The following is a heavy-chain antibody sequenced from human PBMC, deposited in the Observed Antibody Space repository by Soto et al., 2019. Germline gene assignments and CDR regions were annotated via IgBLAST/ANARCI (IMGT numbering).Heavy chain of an antibody. J-gene: IGHJ5*02. D-gene: IGHD5-18*01. CDR3: ARIPIDTARIKWFDP. V-gene: IGHV4-61*08. CDR1: GGSVSGGDYY. Sequence: SETLSLGCTVSGGSVSGGDYYWTWIRQPPGRGREWIGYIYYSGSTNYKSSLKSRVTISVDTSKNQFSLKLTSVTTADTAVYYVARIPIDTARIKWFDPWGQGTRDTVSS. CDR2: IYYSGST.